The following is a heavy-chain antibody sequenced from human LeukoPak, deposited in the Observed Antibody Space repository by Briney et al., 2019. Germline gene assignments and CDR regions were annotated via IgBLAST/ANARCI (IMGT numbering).Heavy chain of an antibody. V-gene: IGHV4-4*07. J-gene: IGHJ2*01. Sequence: SETLSLTCTASGGSISSYYWSWIRQPAGKGLEWVARIYTSGSTNYNPSLKSRVTMSVDTSKNQFCLKLSSVTAADTAVYYCARDAKRKALYYDFWSGYQYWYFDLWGRGTLVTVSS. D-gene: IGHD3-3*01. CDR2: IYTSGST. CDR3: ARDAKRKALYYDFWSGYQYWYFDL. CDR1: GGSISSYY.